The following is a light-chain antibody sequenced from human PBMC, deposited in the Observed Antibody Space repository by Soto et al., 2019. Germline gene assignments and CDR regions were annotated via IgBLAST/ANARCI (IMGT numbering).Light chain of an antibody. CDR2: ASS. CDR3: HETYSQPFT. V-gene: IGKV1-39*01. Sequence: DIQMTQSPPSLSASVGDTITITCLASQSISNYLNWYQQKPGEAPKLLIYASSTLHGGVPSRFSGSGSGTDFSLNINRLQPEDFATYVCHETYSQPFTFGPGTKVD. J-gene: IGKJ3*01. CDR1: QSISNY.